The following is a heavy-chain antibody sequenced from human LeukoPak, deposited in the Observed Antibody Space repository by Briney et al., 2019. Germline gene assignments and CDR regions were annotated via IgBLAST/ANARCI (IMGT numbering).Heavy chain of an antibody. CDR3: ARGGGYSSSWFPYYFDY. V-gene: IGHV3-30*03. CDR1: GFSFSSYG. Sequence: GGSLRLSCAASGFSFSSYGMHWVRQAPGKGLEWVAAISYDGSNKYYADSVKGRFTISRDNAKNSLYLQMSSLRAEDTAVYYCARGGGYSSSWFPYYFDYWGQGTLVTVSS. D-gene: IGHD6-13*01. J-gene: IGHJ4*02. CDR2: ISYDGSNK.